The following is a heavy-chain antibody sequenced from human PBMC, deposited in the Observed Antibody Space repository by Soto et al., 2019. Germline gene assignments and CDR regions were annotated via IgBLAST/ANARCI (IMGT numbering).Heavy chain of an antibody. Sequence: XGSLRISCAASGFTFRSFPMNWVRQAPGKGLEWVSTISSNSAYIYYTDALRGRFTISRDNAKNSLHLQMNSLRAEDTAVYYCTRDASRESSARGWFDTWGPGTLVTVSS. CDR3: TRDASRESSARGWFDT. V-gene: IGHV3-21*01. CDR2: ISSNSAYI. J-gene: IGHJ5*02. CDR1: GFTFRSFP. D-gene: IGHD6-25*01.